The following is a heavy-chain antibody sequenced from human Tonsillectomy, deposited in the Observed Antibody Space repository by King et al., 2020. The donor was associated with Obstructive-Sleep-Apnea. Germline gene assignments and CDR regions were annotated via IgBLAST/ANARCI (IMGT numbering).Heavy chain of an antibody. D-gene: IGHD3/OR15-3a*01. CDR1: GGSFSDNY. CDR3: ARGDWGLLYFAY. J-gene: IGHJ4*02. V-gene: IGHV4-34*01. Sequence: VQLQQWGAGLLKPSETLSLTCAVYGGSFSDNYWSWIRQPPGKGLEWIGEVNDSGSTNYSPSLKSRLTISVDTSKNQFSLRLSSLTAADTAVYYCARGDWGLLYFAYWGQGTLVTVSS. CDR2: VNDSGST.